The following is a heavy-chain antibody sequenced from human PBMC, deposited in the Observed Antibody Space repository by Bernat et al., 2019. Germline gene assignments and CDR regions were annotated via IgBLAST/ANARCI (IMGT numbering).Heavy chain of an antibody. CDR3: LGFGCNSV. J-gene: IGHJ4*02. D-gene: IGHD3-16*01. V-gene: IGHV3-66*01. Sequence: EVQLVESGGDLVQPGGSLRLSCAVSGFSVTRNHVGWVRQASGKGLEWVSFIYGAEITTYGDSVKGRFTISRDNSKNTVYLQMNKVRAEDTAFVFLLGFGCNSVWGQGTRVTVSS. CDR1: GFSVTRNH. CDR2: IYGAEIT.